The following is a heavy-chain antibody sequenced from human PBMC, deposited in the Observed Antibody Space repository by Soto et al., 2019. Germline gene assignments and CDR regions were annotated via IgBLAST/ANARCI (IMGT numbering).Heavy chain of an antibody. J-gene: IGHJ5*02. V-gene: IGHV1-69*06. Sequence: QVQLVQSGAEVKKPGSSVKVSCKASGGTFSSYAISRVRQAPGQGLEWMGGIIPIFGTANYAQKFQGRVTITADKSTSTAYMELSSLRSEDTAVYYCARSALGYCSSTSCYPENWFDPWGQGTLVTVSS. CDR3: ARSALGYCSSTSCYPENWFDP. D-gene: IGHD2-2*01. CDR1: GGTFSSYA. CDR2: IIPIFGTA.